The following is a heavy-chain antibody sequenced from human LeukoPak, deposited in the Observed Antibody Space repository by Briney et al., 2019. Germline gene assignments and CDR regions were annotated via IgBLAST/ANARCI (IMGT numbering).Heavy chain of an antibody. D-gene: IGHD3-22*01. J-gene: IGHJ4*02. Sequence: TSETLSLTCAVYGGSFSGYYWSWIRQPPGKGLEWIGEINHSGSTNHNPSLKSRVTISVDTSKNQFSLKLSSVTAADTAVYYCARDGRYYDSSGYYPLFDYWGQGTLVTVSS. CDR1: GGSFSGYY. V-gene: IGHV4-34*01. CDR3: ARDGRYYDSSGYYPLFDY. CDR2: INHSGST.